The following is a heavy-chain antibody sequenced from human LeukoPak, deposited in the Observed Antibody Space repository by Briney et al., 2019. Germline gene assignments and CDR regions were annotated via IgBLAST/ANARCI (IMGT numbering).Heavy chain of an antibody. J-gene: IGHJ3*02. D-gene: IGHD6-13*01. CDR2: IFYSGQT. CDR1: GGSINNNIHY. CDR3: ARDREQQLVRFYNAFDI. Sequence: TSETLSLTCTVSGGSINNNIHYWGWIRQPPGKGLEWIGTIFYSGQTYYSPSLKSRVTISVDTSKNQFSLELRSVTAADTAVYYCARDREQQLVRFYNAFDIWGQGTMVTVSS. V-gene: IGHV4-39*07.